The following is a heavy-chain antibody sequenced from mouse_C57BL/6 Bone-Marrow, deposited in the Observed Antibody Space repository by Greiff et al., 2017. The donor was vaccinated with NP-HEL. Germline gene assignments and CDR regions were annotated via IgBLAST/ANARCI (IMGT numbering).Heavy chain of an antibody. CDR1: GYTFTSYT. J-gene: IGHJ2*01. CDR2: INPSSGYT. V-gene: IGHV1-4*01. Sequence: LVESGAELARPGASVKMSCKASGYTFTSYTMHWVKQRPGQGLEWIGYINPSSGYTKYNQKFKDKATLTADKSSSTAYMQLSSLTAEDSAVYYCARSYGSSFDYWGQGTTLTVSS. D-gene: IGHD1-1*01. CDR3: ARSYGSSFDY.